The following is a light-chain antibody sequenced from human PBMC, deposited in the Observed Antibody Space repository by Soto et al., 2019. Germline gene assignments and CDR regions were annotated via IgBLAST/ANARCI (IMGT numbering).Light chain of an antibody. CDR1: NRDVGSYNL. J-gene: IGLJ1*01. CDR2: EVR. Sequence: QSALTQPASVSGSPGQSITIACTGTNRDVGSYNLVSWYQQRPGEAPKLIISEVRNRPSGISYRFTGSKSGNTASLTISGLQADDEADYYCCSLTTSHTYVFGSGTKVTVL. V-gene: IGLV2-14*01. CDR3: CSLTTSHTYV.